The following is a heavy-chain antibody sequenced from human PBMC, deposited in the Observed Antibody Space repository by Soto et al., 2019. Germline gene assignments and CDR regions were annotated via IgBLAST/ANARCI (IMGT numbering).Heavy chain of an antibody. D-gene: IGHD6-13*01. V-gene: IGHV1-8*01. CDR1: GYTFTSYG. CDR3: ATDTAAGRYYYYYGMDV. J-gene: IGHJ6*02. CDR2: MNPNSGNT. Sequence: GASVKVSCKASGYTFTSYGISWVRQATGQGLEWMGWMNPNSGNTGYAQKFQGRVTMTEDTSTDTAYMELSSLRSEDTAVYYCATDTAAGRYYYYYGMDVWGQGTTVTVSS.